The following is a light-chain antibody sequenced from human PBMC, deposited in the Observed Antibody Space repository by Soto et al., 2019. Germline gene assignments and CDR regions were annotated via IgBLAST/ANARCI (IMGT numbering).Light chain of an antibody. CDR2: DAS. CDR3: QQRSNWPLT. V-gene: IGKV3-11*01. J-gene: IGKJ4*01. Sequence: EIVLTQTPGTLSLSPGERSTLSFMASQSVSSYLAWYQQKPGQAPRLLIYDASNRATGIPARFSGSGSGTDFTLTISILEPEDFAVYYCQQRSNWPLTFGGGTKVDIK. CDR1: QSVSSY.